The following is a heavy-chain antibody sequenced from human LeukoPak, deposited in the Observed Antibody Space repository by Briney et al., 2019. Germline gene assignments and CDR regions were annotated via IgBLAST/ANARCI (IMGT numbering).Heavy chain of an antibody. CDR3: ASIAARPPPVHDY. J-gene: IGHJ4*02. V-gene: IGHV1-2*06. Sequence: GASVKASCKASGYTFTGYYMHWVRQAPGQGLEWMGRINPNSGGTNYAQKFQGRVTMTRDTSISTAYMELSRLRSDDTAVYYCASIAARPPPVHDYWGQGTLVTVSS. D-gene: IGHD6-6*01. CDR2: INPNSGGT. CDR1: GYTFTGYY.